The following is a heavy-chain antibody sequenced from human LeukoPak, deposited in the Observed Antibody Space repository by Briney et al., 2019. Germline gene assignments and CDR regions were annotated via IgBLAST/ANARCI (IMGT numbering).Heavy chain of an antibody. CDR3: AVGEVHLVVPASFDY. D-gene: IGHD2-2*01. J-gene: IGHJ4*02. CDR1: GYTFTSYG. Sequence: ASVKVSCKASGYTFTSYGISWVRQAPGQGLEWMGWISAYNGNTNYAQKLQGRVTMTTDTSTSTAYMELRSLRSDDTAVYYCAVGEVHLVVPASFDYWGQGTPVTVSS. CDR2: ISAYNGNT. V-gene: IGHV1-18*01.